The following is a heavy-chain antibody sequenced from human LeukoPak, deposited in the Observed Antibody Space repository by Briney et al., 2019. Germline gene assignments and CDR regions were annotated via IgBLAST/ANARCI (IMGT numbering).Heavy chain of an antibody. CDR3: ARDWLNSSGYPDC. CDR1: GFTFTSYA. D-gene: IGHD3-22*01. CDR2: IRGSAEKT. V-gene: IGHV3-23*01. Sequence: GGSLRLSCAASGFTFTSYAMSWVRQAPGKGLEWVSAIRGSAEKTYYADSVKGRFTISRDNSKNTLYLQMNSLSAEDTAVYYCARDWLNSSGYPDCWGQGTLVTVSS. J-gene: IGHJ4*02.